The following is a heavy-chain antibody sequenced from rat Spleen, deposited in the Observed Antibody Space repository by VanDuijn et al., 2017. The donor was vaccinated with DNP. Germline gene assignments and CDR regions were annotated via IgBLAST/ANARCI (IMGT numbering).Heavy chain of an antibody. V-gene: IGHV5-25*01. CDR3: AARYSSSWFAY. CDR1: RFTFSNYY. J-gene: IGHJ3*01. D-gene: IGHD1-2*01. Sequence: EVQLVETGGGLVQPGRSMKLSCAASRFTFSNYYMAWVRQAPTKGLEWVAAISGGGDITYYPDSVKGRFTISRDDAKNTLYLQMNSLRSEDTATYYCAARYSSSWFAYWGQGTLVTVSS. CDR2: ISGGGDIT.